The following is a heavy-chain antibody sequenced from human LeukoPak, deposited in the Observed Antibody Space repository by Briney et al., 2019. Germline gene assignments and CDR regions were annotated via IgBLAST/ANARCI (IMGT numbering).Heavy chain of an antibody. J-gene: IGHJ4*02. CDR2: IIPIFGTA. V-gene: IGHV1-69*13. CDR1: GGTFSSYA. Sequence: SVKVSCKASGGTFSSYAISWVRQAPGQGLEWMGGIIPIFGTANYAQRFQGRVTITADESTSTAYMELSSLRSEDTAVYYCARDSRDYGSGSSQYYFDYWGQGTLVTVSS. D-gene: IGHD3-10*01. CDR3: ARDSRDYGSGSSQYYFDY.